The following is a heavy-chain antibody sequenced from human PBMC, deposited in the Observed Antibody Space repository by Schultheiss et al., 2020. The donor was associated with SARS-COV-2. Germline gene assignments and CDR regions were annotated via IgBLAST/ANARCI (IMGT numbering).Heavy chain of an antibody. CDR3: ARCLYDFWSGYARYYYYGMDV. Sequence: SETLSLTCAVSGYSISSGYYWGWIRQPPGKGLEWIGSIYHSGSTYYNPSLKSRVTISVDTSKNQFSLKLSSVTAADTAVYYCARCLYDFWSGYARYYYYGMDVWGQGTTVTVSS. CDR2: IYHSGST. V-gene: IGHV4-38-2*01. D-gene: IGHD3-3*01. CDR1: GYSISSGYY. J-gene: IGHJ6*02.